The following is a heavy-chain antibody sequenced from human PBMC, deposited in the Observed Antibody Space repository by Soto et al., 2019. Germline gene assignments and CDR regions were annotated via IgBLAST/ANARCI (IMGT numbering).Heavy chain of an antibody. Sequence: ASVKVSCKTSGYIFTDYHMHWVRQAPGQGLKWMGWINPNSGGTNYAQKFQGRVTMTRDTSISTAYMELSRLRSDDTAVYFCVRDQAAVAGSYYYYYGMDVWGQGTTVTVSS. CDR3: VRDQAAVAGSYYYYYGMDV. V-gene: IGHV1-2*02. CDR1: GYIFTDYH. J-gene: IGHJ6*02. CDR2: INPNSGGT. D-gene: IGHD6-19*01.